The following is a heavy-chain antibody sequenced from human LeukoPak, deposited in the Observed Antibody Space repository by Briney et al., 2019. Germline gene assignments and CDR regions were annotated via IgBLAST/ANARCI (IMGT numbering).Heavy chain of an antibody. V-gene: IGHV4-61*08. J-gene: IGHJ5*02. D-gene: IGHD3-10*01. Sequence: SQTLSLTCTVSGGSISSGDYYWSWIRQPPGKGLEWIGNIYYSGSTNYNPSLKSRVTISVDTSKKQFSLKLSSMTAADTAVYYCARGSGSGIDWFDPWGQGTLVTVSS. CDR1: GGSISSGDYY. CDR3: ARGSGSGIDWFDP. CDR2: IYYSGST.